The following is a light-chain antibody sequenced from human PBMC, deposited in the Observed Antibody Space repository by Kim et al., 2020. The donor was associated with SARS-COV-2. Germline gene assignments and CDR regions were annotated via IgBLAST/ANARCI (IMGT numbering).Light chain of an antibody. V-gene: IGLV2-14*03. CDR3: DSHTTSSTYV. Sequence: STISCTGTSSDVGYYNYISWYQHHPGKARKLTNYDVSERASGVSNRFSGSQSGNTASLTISGLRAEDEADYYCDSHTTSSTYVFGSGTKVTVL. CDR1: SSDVGYYNY. CDR2: DVS. J-gene: IGLJ1*01.